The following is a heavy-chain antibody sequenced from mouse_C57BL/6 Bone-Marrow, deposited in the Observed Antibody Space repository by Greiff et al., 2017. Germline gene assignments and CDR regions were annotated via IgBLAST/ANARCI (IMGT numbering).Heavy chain of an antibody. CDR3: ARDTPDYFDY. CDR1: GFTFSSYA. CDR2: ISDGGSYT. V-gene: IGHV5-4*01. J-gene: IGHJ2*01. Sequence: EVNVVESGGGLVKPGGSLKLSCAASGFTFSSYAMSWVRQTPEKRLEWVATISDGGSYTYYPDNVKGRFTISRDNAKNNLYLQMSHLKSEDTAMYYCARDTPDYFDYWGQGTTLTVSS.